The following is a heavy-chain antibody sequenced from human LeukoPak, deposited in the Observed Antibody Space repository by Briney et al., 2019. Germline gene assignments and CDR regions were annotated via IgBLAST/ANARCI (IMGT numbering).Heavy chain of an antibody. CDR1: GFTFSSYD. Sequence: GGSLRLSCAASGFTFSSYDMTWVRQAPGKGLEWVSVISGSGGSTYYADSVKGRFTISRDNSKNTLYLQMNSLRAEDTAIYYCAKNGDRGAYCTGGTCYPYFYYYMDVWGKGTTVTI. V-gene: IGHV3-23*01. CDR3: AKNGDRGAYCTGGTCYPYFYYYMDV. CDR2: ISGSGGST. D-gene: IGHD2-15*01. J-gene: IGHJ6*03.